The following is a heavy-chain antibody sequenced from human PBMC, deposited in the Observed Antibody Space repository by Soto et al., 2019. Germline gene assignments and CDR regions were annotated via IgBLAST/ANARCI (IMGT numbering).Heavy chain of an antibody. CDR1: GYTFTDYG. CDR3: ARDRYSRGSFDY. CDR2: INSYNGVT. V-gene: IGHV1-18*01. J-gene: IGHJ4*02. Sequence: QVQLVQSGAEVKKPGASVQVSCKASGYTFTDYGITWVRQAPGQGLQWMGWINSYNGVTNNAHSFQGRVSMTTDTSTSTAYLELSSLRSDDTAVYYCARDRYSRGSFDYWGQGSLVTVSS. D-gene: IGHD1-1*01.